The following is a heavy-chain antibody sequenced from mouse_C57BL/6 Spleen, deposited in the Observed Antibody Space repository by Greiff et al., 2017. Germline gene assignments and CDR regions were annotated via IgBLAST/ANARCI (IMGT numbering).Heavy chain of an antibody. D-gene: IGHD1-1*01. CDR3: ALTVVVPYFDD. CDR1: GYTFTSYD. V-gene: IGHV1-85*01. CDR2: IYPRDGCT. Sequence: QVQLKESGPELVKPGASVKLSCKASGYTFTSYDINWVKQRPGQGLEWIGWIYPRDGCTKYNEKFKGKATLPVDTSSSTECKEIHSLSSEDSADYFCALTVVVPYFDDWGKGTTLTVSS. J-gene: IGHJ2*01.